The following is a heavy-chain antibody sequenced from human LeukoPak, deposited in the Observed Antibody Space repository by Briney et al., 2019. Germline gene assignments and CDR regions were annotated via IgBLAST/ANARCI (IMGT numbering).Heavy chain of an antibody. Sequence: ASVKVSCKASGYTFTNYYMHWVRQAPGQGLEWMGIIDPSNGRTSYAQKFQGRVTVTSDTSTNTVFMDLSSLRSDDTAVYYCARVGGGYSSSSGRDYWGQGTPVTVSS. CDR2: IDPSNGRT. CDR3: ARVGGGYSSSSGRDY. CDR1: GYTFTNYY. J-gene: IGHJ4*02. V-gene: IGHV1-46*03. D-gene: IGHD6-6*01.